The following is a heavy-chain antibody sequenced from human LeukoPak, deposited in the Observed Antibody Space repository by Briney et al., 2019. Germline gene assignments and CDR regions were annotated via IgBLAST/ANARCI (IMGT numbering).Heavy chain of an antibody. CDR1: GYSFTSYW. CDR2: IYPGDSDT. CDR3: ARQFVVVPAAIDQNWFDP. D-gene: IGHD2-2*02. V-gene: IGHV5-51*01. J-gene: IGHJ5*02. Sequence: GESLKISCKGSGYSFTSYWIGWVRQVPGKGLELMGIIYPGDSDTRYSPSFQGQVTISADKSISTAYLQWSSLKASDTAMYYCARQFVVVPAAIDQNWFDPWGQGTLVTVSS.